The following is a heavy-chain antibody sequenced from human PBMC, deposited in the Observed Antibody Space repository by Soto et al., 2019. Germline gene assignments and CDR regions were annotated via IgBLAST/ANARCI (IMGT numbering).Heavy chain of an antibody. Sequence: QVQLVESGGAVFQLGRPRGLPWADSGLSLSSFGLTWFARAPGGGRGWVAAISYDGSNKNYLASVEGRFTISKDNSKNTLYLQMNALRPEDTAVYYCARDSYYHSSSGYYVFDYWGQGTLVTVSS. CDR1: GLSLSSFG. J-gene: IGHJ4*02. V-gene: IGHV3-30*03. CDR2: ISYDGSNK. D-gene: IGHD3-22*01. CDR3: ARDSYYHSSSGYYVFDY.